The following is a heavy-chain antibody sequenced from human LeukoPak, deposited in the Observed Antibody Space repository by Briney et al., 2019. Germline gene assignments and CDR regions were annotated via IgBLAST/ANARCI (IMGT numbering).Heavy chain of an antibody. J-gene: IGHJ4*02. CDR2: IYTSGST. D-gene: IGHD4-23*01. CDR3: ARDLRFDYGGNGYFDY. Sequence: SQTLSLTCTVSGGSISSGSYYWSWIRQPAGKGLEWIGSIYTSGSTNYNPSLKSRVTISVDTSKNQFSLKLSSVTAADTAVYYCARDLRFDYGGNGYFDYWGPGTLVTVSS. CDR1: GGSISSGSYY. V-gene: IGHV4-61*02.